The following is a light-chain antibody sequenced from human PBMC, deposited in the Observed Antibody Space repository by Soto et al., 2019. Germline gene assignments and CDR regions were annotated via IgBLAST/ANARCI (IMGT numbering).Light chain of an antibody. J-gene: IGKJ1*01. CDR3: QQYNRYWT. V-gene: IGKV1-5*01. CDR1: QSISSW. CDR2: DAS. Sequence: GDRVTITCRASQSISSWLAWYQQKPGKAPKLLIYDASSLESGVPSRFSGSGSETEFTLTISSLFPDDFATYYCQQYNRYWTFGQVAKVDIK.